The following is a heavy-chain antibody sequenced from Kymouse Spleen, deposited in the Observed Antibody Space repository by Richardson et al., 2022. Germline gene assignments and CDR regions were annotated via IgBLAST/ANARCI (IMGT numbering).Heavy chain of an antibody. CDR3: ARGRKLELLEGWFDP. CDR1: GGSFSGYY. V-gene: IGHV4-34*01. CDR2: INHSGST. D-gene: IGHD1-7*01. J-gene: IGHJ5*02. Sequence: QVQLQQWGAGLLKPSETLSLTCAVYGGSFSGYYWSWIRQPPGKGLEWIGEINHSGSTNYNPSLKSRVTISVDTSKNQFSLKLSSVTAADTAVYYCARGRKLELLEGWFDPWGQGTLVTVSS.